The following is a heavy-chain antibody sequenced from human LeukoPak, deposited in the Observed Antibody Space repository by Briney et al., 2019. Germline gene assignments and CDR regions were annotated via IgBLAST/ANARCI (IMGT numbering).Heavy chain of an antibody. CDR1: GGSISTYY. CDR3: AREIVVVPAAYNWFDP. V-gene: IGHV4-59*12. D-gene: IGHD2-2*01. CDR2: IYYSGIT. J-gene: IGHJ5*02. Sequence: PSETLSLTCTVSGGSISTYYWSWIRQPPGKGLEWIGYIYYSGITNYNPSLKSRATISVDTSKNQFSLKLSSVTAADTAVYYCAREIVVVPAAYNWFDPWGQGTLVTVSS.